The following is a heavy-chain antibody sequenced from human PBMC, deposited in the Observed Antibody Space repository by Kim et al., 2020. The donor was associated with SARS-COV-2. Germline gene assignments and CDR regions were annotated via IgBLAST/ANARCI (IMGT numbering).Heavy chain of an antibody. D-gene: IGHD6-19*01. CDR3: ARGGWGSGYFSNWFDP. J-gene: IGHJ5*02. Sequence: FQGRVTITADESTRTAYMELSSLRSEDTAVYYCARGGWGSGYFSNWFDPWGQGTLVTVSS. V-gene: IGHV1-69*01.